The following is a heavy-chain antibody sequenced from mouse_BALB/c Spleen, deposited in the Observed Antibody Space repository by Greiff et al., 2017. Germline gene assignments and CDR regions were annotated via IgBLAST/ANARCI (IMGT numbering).Heavy chain of an antibody. CDR3: EAIDH. V-gene: IGHV1S135*01. J-gene: IGHJ3*01. Sequence: VQLQQSGPELVKPGASVKVSCKASGYSFTDYNMYWVKQSHGKSLEWIGYIYPYNGGTSYNQKFKGKATLTVDKSSSAAFMHLNGLASDDAAFYWCEAIDHWGQGTLVTVSA. CDR1: GYSFTDYN. CDR2: IYPYNGGT.